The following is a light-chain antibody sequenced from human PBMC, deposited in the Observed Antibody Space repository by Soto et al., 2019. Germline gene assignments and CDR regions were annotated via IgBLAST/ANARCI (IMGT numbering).Light chain of an antibody. J-gene: IGLJ2*01. CDR1: LSNIGSNF. CDR3: AAWDDSLRGVV. V-gene: IGLV1-47*01. Sequence: QAVVTQPPSASGTPGQRVTISCSGSLSNIGSNFIYWYQQLPGSAPKLLINRNNERPSGVPDRFSGSKSGTSASLAISGLRSEDEADYHCAAWDDSLRGVVFGGGTKVTVL. CDR2: RNN.